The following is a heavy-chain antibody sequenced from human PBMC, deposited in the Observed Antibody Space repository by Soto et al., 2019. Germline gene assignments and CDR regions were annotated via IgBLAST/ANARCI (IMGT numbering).Heavy chain of an antibody. Sequence: GGSLTLTCETPGFTFGTYGMGWVRQAPGNGLYWVSGISSIGSTIYYADSVEGRFTISRDNAKNSLYLQMNGLRAEDPAVYYCARDRGDGYNTIDYWGEGTLVTVSS. CDR3: ARDRGDGYNTIDY. CDR2: ISSIGSTI. V-gene: IGHV3-48*04. D-gene: IGHD3-10*01. CDR1: GFTFGTYG. J-gene: IGHJ4*02.